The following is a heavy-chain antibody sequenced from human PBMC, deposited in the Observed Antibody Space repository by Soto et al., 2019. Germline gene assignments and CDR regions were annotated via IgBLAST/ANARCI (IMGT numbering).Heavy chain of an antibody. J-gene: IGHJ4*02. CDR1: GGSISSYY. V-gene: IGHV4-59*01. Sequence: SETLSLTCTVSGGSISSYYWSWIRQPPGKGLEWIGYIYYSGSTNYNPSLKSRVTISVDTSKNQFSLKLSSVTAADTAVYYCARAAVAGTYNYFDYWGQGTLVTVSS. D-gene: IGHD6-19*01. CDR2: IYYSGST. CDR3: ARAAVAGTYNYFDY.